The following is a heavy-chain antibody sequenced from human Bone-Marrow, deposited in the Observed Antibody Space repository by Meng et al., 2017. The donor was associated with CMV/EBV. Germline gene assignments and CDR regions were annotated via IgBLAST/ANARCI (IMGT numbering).Heavy chain of an antibody. CDR2: VYYSGST. CDR3: ARPGYGMDV. J-gene: IGHJ6*02. CDR1: GGSFSGSRYY. Sequence: SETLSLTCTVSGGSFSGSRYYWGWIRQPPGKGLEWIGSVYYSGSTYYNPSLKSRVTISVDTSKNQFSLKVNSVTATDTAVYYCARPGYGMDVWGQGTTVTVSS. V-gene: IGHV4-39*01.